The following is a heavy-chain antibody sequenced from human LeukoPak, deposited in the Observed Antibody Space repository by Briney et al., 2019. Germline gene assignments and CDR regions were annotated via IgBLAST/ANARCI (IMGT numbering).Heavy chain of an antibody. CDR1: GITLSNYG. J-gene: IGHJ4*02. CDR2: ISDSGGGT. V-gene: IGHV3-23*01. D-gene: IGHD2-15*01. CDR3: AKELDPVVVVVAATPTFDY. Sequence: GGSLRLSCAVSGITLSNYGMSWVRQAPGKGLEWVAGISDSGGGTNYADSVKGRFTISRDNSKNTLYLQMNSLRAEDTAVYYCAKELDPVVVVVAATPTFDYWGQGTLVTVSS.